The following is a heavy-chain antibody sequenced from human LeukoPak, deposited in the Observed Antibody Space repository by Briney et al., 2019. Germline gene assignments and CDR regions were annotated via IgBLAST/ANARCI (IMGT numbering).Heavy chain of an antibody. CDR1: GFTFDDYA. D-gene: IGHD3-22*01. CDR2: ISWNSGSI. J-gene: IGHJ4*02. Sequence: PGRSLRLSCAASGFTFDDYAMHWVRQAPGKGLEWVSGISWNSGSIGYADSVKGRFTISRDNAKNSLYLQMNSLRAEDTALYYCAQYTIRYYYDSSTLSFFDYWGQGTLVTVSS. CDR3: AQYTIRYYYDSSTLSFFDY. V-gene: IGHV3-9*01.